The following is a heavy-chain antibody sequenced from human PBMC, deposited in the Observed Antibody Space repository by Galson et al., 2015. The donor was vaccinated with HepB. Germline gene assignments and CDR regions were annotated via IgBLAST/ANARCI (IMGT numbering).Heavy chain of an antibody. V-gene: IGHV3-74*01. J-gene: IGHJ4*02. CDR2: INSDGSST. CDR1: GFTFSSYW. D-gene: IGHD5-24*01. Sequence: SLRLSCAASGFTFSSYWMHWVRQAPGKGLVWVSRINSDGSSTSYADSVKGRFTISRDNAKNTLYLQMNSLRAEDTAVYYCARGKRWLHFDYWGQGTLVTVSS. CDR3: ARGKRWLHFDY.